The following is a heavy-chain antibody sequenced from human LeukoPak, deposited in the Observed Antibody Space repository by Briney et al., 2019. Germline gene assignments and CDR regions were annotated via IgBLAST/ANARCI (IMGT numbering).Heavy chain of an antibody. J-gene: IGHJ4*02. D-gene: IGHD3-10*01. Sequence: PSETLSLTCTVSGASISSYYWSWIRQPPGKGLEWIGYISYSGSTNYNPSLKSRVTISADTSNNQVSLTLSSVTAADTAVYYCARHPELYFFDYWGQGTLVTVSS. CDR3: ARHPELYFFDY. V-gene: IGHV4-59*08. CDR1: GASISSYY. CDR2: ISYSGST.